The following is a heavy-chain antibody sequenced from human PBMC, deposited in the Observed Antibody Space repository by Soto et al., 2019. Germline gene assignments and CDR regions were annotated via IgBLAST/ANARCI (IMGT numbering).Heavy chain of an antibody. V-gene: IGHV3-23*01. J-gene: IGHJ4*02. Sequence: GGSLRLSCAASGFTFSSYAMSWVRQAPGKGLEWVSAISGSGGSTYYADSVKGRFTISRDNSKNTLYLQMNSLRAEDTAVYYCARPAPRYSSGWYYFDYWGQGTLVTVSS. D-gene: IGHD6-19*01. CDR2: ISGSGGST. CDR1: GFTFSSYA. CDR3: ARPAPRYSSGWYYFDY.